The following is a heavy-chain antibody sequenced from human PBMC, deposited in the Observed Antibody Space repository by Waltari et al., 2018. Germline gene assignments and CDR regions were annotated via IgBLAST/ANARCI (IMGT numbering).Heavy chain of an antibody. D-gene: IGHD6-13*01. Sequence: QVQLVQSGAEVKKPGSSVKVSCKASGGTFSSYAISWVRQAPGQGLEWMGRIAPTFGTANYAQKCKGRVTITADKSRSTAYVELSSLRSEDTAVYYCASVAAAMGHYYGMDVWGEGTTVTVSS. J-gene: IGHJ6*04. CDR3: ASVAAAMGHYYGMDV. CDR2: IAPTFGTA. V-gene: IGHV1-69*08. CDR1: GGTFSSYA.